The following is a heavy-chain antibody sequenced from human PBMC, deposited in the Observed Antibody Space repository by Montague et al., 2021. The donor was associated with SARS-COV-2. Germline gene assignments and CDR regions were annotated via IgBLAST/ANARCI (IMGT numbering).Heavy chain of an antibody. D-gene: IGHD1-1*01. J-gene: IGHJ6*02. Sequence: CAISGDSVSSNSATWNWVRQSPSRGLEWLGRTYYRSKWCNDYAXXXRGRVTINPDTAKNQFSLQLNSVTPKDTAIYYCTSGREGNYNVMDVWGQGTTVTVSS. CDR1: GDSVSSNSAT. V-gene: IGHV6-1*01. CDR2: TYYRSKWCN. CDR3: TSGREGNYNVMDV.